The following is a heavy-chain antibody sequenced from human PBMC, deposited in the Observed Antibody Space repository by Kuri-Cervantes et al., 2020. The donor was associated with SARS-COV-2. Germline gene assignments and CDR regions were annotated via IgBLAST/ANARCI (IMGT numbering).Heavy chain of an antibody. Sequence: SETLSLTCTVSGGSISSGDYYWSWIRQPPGKGLELIGYIYYRGSTYNNPSLKSRVTISVDTSKNQFSLKLSSVTDADTAVYYCARGGEMRLRKTGTVIDYWGQGTLVTVSS. CDR1: GGSISSGDYY. V-gene: IGHV4-30-4*08. J-gene: IGHJ4*02. D-gene: IGHD1-1*01. CDR3: ARGGEMRLRKTGTVIDY. CDR2: IYYRGST.